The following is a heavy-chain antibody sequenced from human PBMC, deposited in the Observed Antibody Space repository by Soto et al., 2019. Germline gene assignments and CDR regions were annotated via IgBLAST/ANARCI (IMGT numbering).Heavy chain of an antibody. J-gene: IGHJ6*02. V-gene: IGHV4-4*07. CDR2: FYPTGKT. CDR1: GGSISSYY. Sequence: PSETLSLTCTVSGGSISSYYWCWTRQPAGKGLGWIGRFYPTGKTNYNPSLQSRLTMSADTSRNQFSLNLTSVTAADTAVYYCARCGLDYGMDVWGQGTTVTVSS. CDR3: ARCGLDYGMDV. D-gene: IGHD3-16*01.